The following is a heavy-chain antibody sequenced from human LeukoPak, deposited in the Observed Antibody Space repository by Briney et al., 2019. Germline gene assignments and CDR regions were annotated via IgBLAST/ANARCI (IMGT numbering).Heavy chain of an antibody. CDR2: TSYGGGA. J-gene: IGHJ4*02. Sequence: SETLSLTCTVSGASVSRGGYYWSWIRQHPGKGLEWIGFTSYGGGAYYNPSLMSRITMSVDPSQNQFSLKMRDVAAADTAVYFCATAEWDNFYFDSWGQGALVAVSS. CDR1: GASVSRGGYY. D-gene: IGHD1/OR15-1a*01. V-gene: IGHV4-31*03. CDR3: ATAEWDNFYFDS.